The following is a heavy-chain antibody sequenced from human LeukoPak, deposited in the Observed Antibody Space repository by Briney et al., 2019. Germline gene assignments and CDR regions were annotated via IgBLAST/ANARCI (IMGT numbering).Heavy chain of an antibody. V-gene: IGHV1-18*01. CDR1: GYTFTSYG. J-gene: IGHJ4*02. D-gene: IGHD2-2*01. CDR3: ARDDLIGSSTSCYVY. Sequence: ASVKVSCKASGYTFTSYGISWVRQAPGQGLEWMGWISAYNGNTNYAQKLQGRVTMATDTSTSTAYMELRSLRSDDTAVYYCARDDLIGSSTSCYVYWGQGTLVTVSS. CDR2: ISAYNGNT.